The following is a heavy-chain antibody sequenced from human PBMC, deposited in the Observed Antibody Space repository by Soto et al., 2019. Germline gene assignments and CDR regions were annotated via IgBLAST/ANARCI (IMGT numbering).Heavy chain of an antibody. J-gene: IGHJ6*02. CDR2: INHSGST. CDR3: ARRRKQLVSAYYEYYGMDV. Sequence: SETLSLTCSVYGGSFNDYYWSWIRQPPGKGLEWIGEINHSGSTNYNPSLKSRVTISVDMSKNQFSLKLNSMTAADTAVYYCARRRKQLVSAYYEYYGMDVWCQGHPVT. CDR1: GGSFNDYY. V-gene: IGHV4-34*01. D-gene: IGHD6-13*01.